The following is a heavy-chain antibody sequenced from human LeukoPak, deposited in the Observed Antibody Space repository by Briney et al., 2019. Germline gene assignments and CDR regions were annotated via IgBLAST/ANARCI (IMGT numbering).Heavy chain of an antibody. V-gene: IGHV4-31*03. J-gene: IGHJ5*02. CDR2: IYYSGST. Sequence: SETLSLTCTVSGGSISRGGYYWSWIRQLPGKGLEWIGYIYYSGSTYYNPSLKSRVTISVDTSKNQFSLKLSSVTAADTAVYYCAREVAAANWFDPWGQGTLVTVSS. CDR1: GGSISRGGYY. D-gene: IGHD6-13*01. CDR3: AREVAAANWFDP.